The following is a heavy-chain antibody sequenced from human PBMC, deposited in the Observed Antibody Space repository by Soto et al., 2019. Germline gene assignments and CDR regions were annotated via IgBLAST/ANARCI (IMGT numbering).Heavy chain of an antibody. CDR1: GFSLSTGGLG. V-gene: IGHV2-5*01. J-gene: IGHJ5*02. D-gene: IGHD4-17*01. CDR3: AHRGYGDYPRDNWFDP. Sequence: QITLKESGPTLVKPTQTLTLTCTFSGFSLSTGGLGVGWIRQPPGKALEWLALIYWNDDKRYSPSLKSRLTITKDTYKNQVVLTMTNMDPVDTATYYCAHRGYGDYPRDNWFDPWGQGTLVTVSS. CDR2: IYWNDDK.